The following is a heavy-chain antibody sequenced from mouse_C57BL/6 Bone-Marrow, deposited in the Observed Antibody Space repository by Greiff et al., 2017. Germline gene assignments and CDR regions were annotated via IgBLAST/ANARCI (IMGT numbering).Heavy chain of an antibody. CDR3: ARIRVDGYPWYFDV. CDR2: INPSSGYT. D-gene: IGHD2-3*01. J-gene: IGHJ1*03. Sequence: VQLQQSGAELAKPGASVKLSCKASGYTFTSYWMHWVKQRPGQGLEWIGYINPSSGYTKYNQKFKDKDTLTADKSSSTAYMQLSSLTYEDSAVYYCARIRVDGYPWYFDVWGTGTTVTVSS. V-gene: IGHV1-7*01. CDR1: GYTFTSYW.